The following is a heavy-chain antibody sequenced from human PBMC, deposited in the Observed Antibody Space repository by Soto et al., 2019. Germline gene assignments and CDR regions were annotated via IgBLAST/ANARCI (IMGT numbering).Heavy chain of an antibody. D-gene: IGHD6-6*01. V-gene: IGHV3-66*01. J-gene: IGHJ4*02. Sequence: GGSLRLSCAASGFTFSDAWINWVRQAPGKGLEWVSIIYSGGNTYYADSVKGRLTVSRDNSKNTLYLQMNSLRAEDTAVYYCAVEYSSSSAFDYWGQGTLVTVSS. CDR3: AVEYSSSSAFDY. CDR2: IYSGGNT. CDR1: GFTFSDAW.